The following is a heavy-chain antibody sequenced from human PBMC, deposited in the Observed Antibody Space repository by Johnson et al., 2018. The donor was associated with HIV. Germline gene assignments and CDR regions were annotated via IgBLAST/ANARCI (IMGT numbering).Heavy chain of an antibody. V-gene: IGHV3-23*04. CDR1: GFTFSDYY. Sequence: VQLVESGGGLVKPGGSLRLSCAASGFTFSDYYMSWIRQAPGKGLEWVSAISGSGGSTYYADSVKGRFTISRDNSKNTLYLQMNSLGAEDTAVDYCAKGGAVDGTRDAWGIWGQGTMVTVSS. D-gene: IGHD6-19*01. CDR3: AKGGAVDGTRDAWGI. CDR2: ISGSGGST. J-gene: IGHJ3*02.